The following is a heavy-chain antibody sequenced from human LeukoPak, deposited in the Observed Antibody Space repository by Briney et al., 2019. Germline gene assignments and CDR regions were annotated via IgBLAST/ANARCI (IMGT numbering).Heavy chain of an antibody. J-gene: IGHJ4*02. CDR3: ARELRERGSGSYYKRSFDY. CDR2: ISYDGSNK. Sequence: GRSLRLSCAASGFTFSSYAMHWVRQAPGKGLEWVAVISYDGSNKYYADSLKGRFTISRDNSKTTLYLQMNSLRAEDTAVYYCARELRERGSGSYYKRSFDYWGQGTLVTVSS. D-gene: IGHD3-10*01. CDR1: GFTFSSYA. V-gene: IGHV3-30*04.